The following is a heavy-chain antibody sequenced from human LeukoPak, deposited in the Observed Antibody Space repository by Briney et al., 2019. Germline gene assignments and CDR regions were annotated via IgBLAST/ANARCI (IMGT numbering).Heavy chain of an antibody. V-gene: IGHV3-21*01. CDR2: ISRSSRYI. CDR3: ARDGGVYSGTYYFDY. J-gene: IGHJ4*02. D-gene: IGHD1-26*01. Sequence: GGSVRLSCVASGFTFSSYSMNWVCQAPGKGLEWVSSISRSSRYIYYADSVKGRFTISRDNAKNSLYLQMNSLRAEDTAVYYCARDGGVYSGTYYFDYWGQGTLVTVFS. CDR1: GFTFSSYS.